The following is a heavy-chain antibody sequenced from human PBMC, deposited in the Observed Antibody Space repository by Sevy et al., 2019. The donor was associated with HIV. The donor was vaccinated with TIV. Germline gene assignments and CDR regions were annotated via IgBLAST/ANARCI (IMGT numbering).Heavy chain of an antibody. V-gene: IGHV1-46*03. J-gene: IGHJ4*02. CDR3: ARPAGNYEDFFDY. Sequence: ASVKVSCKASGYTSTSYYMHWVRQAPGQGLEWMGVINPSGDGTTYAQKFQGRITLTRDTSTSTIYMELTSLRSEDTAVYYCARPAGNYEDFFDYWGQGTLVTVSS. CDR2: INPSGDGT. D-gene: IGHD3-3*01. CDR1: GYTSTSYY.